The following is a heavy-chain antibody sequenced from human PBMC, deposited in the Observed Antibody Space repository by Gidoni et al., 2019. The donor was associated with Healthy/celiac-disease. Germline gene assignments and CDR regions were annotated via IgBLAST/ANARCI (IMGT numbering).Heavy chain of an antibody. V-gene: IGHV3-23*01. CDR3: AKDGYSSSPTSAFDI. CDR1: GFTVSSYA. D-gene: IGHD6-13*01. Sequence: EVQLLESGGGWVQPGGSLRLSCAATGFTVSSYAMSWVRQAPGKGLELVSAISGIGGSTYYADSVKGRFTISRDNSKNTLYLQMNSLRAEDTAVYYCAKDGYSSSPTSAFDIWGQGTMVTVSS. CDR2: ISGIGGST. J-gene: IGHJ3*02.